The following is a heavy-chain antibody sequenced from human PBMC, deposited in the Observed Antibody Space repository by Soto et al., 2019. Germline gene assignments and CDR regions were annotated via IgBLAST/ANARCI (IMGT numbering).Heavy chain of an antibody. CDR3: TRGRYCTDASCYNSRFDP. Sequence: GSLRLSCAASGFTFSNYWMHWVRQVSGKGLEWVSYVNSDGSNTKYADSVKGRFTISRDNAKSMLFLQADSLRADDTAVYYCTRGRYCTDASCYNSRFDPWGQGTLVTV. CDR1: GFTFSNYW. V-gene: IGHV3-74*01. J-gene: IGHJ5*02. D-gene: IGHD2-15*01. CDR2: VNSDGSNT.